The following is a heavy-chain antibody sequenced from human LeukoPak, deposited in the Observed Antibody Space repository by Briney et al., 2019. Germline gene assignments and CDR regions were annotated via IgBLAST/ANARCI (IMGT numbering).Heavy chain of an antibody. D-gene: IGHD6-6*01. V-gene: IGHV4-59*01. Sequence: SETLSLTCTVSGGSISSYYWSWIRQPPGKGLEWIGYIYYSGSTNYNPSLKSRVTISVDTSKNQFSLKLSSVTAADTAVYYCAREGPYSSSSPFDYWGQGTLVTVSS. CDR1: GGSISSYY. CDR2: IYYSGST. J-gene: IGHJ4*02. CDR3: AREGPYSSSSPFDY.